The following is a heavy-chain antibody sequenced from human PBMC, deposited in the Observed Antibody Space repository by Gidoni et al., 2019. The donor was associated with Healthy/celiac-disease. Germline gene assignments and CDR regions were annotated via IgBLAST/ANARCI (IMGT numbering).Heavy chain of an antibody. CDR2: IGTAGDT. V-gene: IGHV3-13*04. CDR3: ARGGDGYNDFDY. CDR1: GLTFSSYD. J-gene: IGHJ4*02. Sequence: EVQLVESGGGLVQPGGSLRLSCAASGLTFSSYDMHWVRQATGKGLEWVSAIGTAGDTYYPGSVKGRFTISRENAKNSLYLQMNSLRAGDTAVYYCARGGDGYNDFDYWGQGTLVTVSS. D-gene: IGHD5-12*01.